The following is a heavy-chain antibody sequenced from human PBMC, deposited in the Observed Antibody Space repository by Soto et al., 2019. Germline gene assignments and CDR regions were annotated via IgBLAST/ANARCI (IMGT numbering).Heavy chain of an antibody. Sequence: EVQLVESGGSLVQPGGSLKLSCAASGFTFSGSAMHWVRQASGKGLEWVGRIGSKGNNYATAYGASLKGRFTISRDDSKNTAYLQMNSLNTEDTAVYYCSRQASDFWSGKPQYYMDVWGKGTTVTVSS. J-gene: IGHJ6*03. CDR1: GFTFSGSA. CDR3: SRQASDFWSGKPQYYMDV. V-gene: IGHV3-73*01. D-gene: IGHD3-3*01. CDR2: IGSKGNNYAT.